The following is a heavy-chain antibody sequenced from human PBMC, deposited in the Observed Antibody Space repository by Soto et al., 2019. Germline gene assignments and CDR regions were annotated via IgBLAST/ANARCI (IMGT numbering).Heavy chain of an antibody. CDR1: GFTFSSYD. V-gene: IGHV3-13*01. CDR2: IGTAGDT. D-gene: IGHD1-26*01. J-gene: IGHJ4*02. CDR3: ARALYLGATTGLIGY. Sequence: GGSLRLSCAASGFTFSSYDMHWVRQATGKGLEWVSAIGTAGDTYYPGSVKGRFTISRENAKNSLYLQMNSLRAEDTAVYYCARALYLGATTGLIGYWGQGTLVTVSS.